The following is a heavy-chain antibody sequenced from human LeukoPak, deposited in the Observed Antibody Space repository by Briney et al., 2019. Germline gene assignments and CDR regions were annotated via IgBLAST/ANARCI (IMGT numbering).Heavy chain of an antibody. Sequence: GGSLRLSCAASGFTFSSFNMNWVRQAPGKAMEWVSSITSSGTHIFYADSVRGRFTISRDNAKNSLYLQMNSLKSEDTAVYYCVTEVSGSFPTWGQGTLVTVSS. D-gene: IGHD1-26*01. CDR1: GFTFSSFN. CDR2: ITSSGTHI. J-gene: IGHJ4*02. CDR3: VTEVSGSFPT. V-gene: IGHV3-21*03.